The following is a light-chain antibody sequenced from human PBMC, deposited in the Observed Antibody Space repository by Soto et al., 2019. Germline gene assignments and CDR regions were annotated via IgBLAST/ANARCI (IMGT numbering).Light chain of an antibody. CDR1: SNDVGGYNY. CDR3: SSYGGANTVV. Sequence: QSALTQPPSASGSPGQSVTISCNGTSNDVGGYNYVSWYQQHPGKAPKLMIHEVSKRPSGVPDRFSGSKSGNTASLTVSGLLTEDEADYYCSSYGGANTVVFCGGTKLTVL. J-gene: IGLJ2*01. V-gene: IGLV2-8*01. CDR2: EVS.